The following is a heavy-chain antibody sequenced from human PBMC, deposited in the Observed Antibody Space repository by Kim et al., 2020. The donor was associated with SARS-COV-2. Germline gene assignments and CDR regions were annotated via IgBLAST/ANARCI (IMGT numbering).Heavy chain of an antibody. D-gene: IGHD3-10*01. Sequence: GGSLRLSCAAAGFSFSSNAMSWVRQTPGKGLEWVAAIRGSGGTTYYADSVKGRFTISRDNTNNTLYLQMNSLRTEDPAVYYCAKDSPTYYGSGSCDYWSQATLLTVSA. J-gene: IGHJ4*02. CDR2: IRGSGGTT. CDR1: GFSFSSNA. V-gene: IGHV3-23*01. CDR3: AKDSPTYYGSGSCDY.